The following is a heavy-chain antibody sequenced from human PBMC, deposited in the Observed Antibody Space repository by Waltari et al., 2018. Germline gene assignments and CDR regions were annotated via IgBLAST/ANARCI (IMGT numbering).Heavy chain of an antibody. V-gene: IGHV4-34*01. Sequence: QVQLPQWGAGLLKPSETLSLTCAVYGGSFRGYYWSWIRQPPGKGLEWIGEINHSGSTNYNPSLKSRVTISVDTSKNQFSLKLSSVTAADTAVYYCRVYYYYYGMDVWGQGTTVTVSS. CDR3: RVYYYYYGMDV. J-gene: IGHJ6*02. CDR2: INHSGST. CDR1: GGSFRGYY.